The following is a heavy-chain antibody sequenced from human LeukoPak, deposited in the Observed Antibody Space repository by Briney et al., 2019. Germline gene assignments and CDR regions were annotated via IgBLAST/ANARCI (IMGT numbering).Heavy chain of an antibody. CDR1: GFTFSSYA. Sequence: GGSLRLSCAASGFTFSSYAMSWVRQAPGKGLEWVSAISGSGGSTYYADSMKGRFTISRDNSKNTLYLQMNSLRAEDTAVYYCAKDMVFGELSHFDYWGQGTLVTVSS. V-gene: IGHV3-23*01. CDR2: ISGSGGST. D-gene: IGHD3-10*02. CDR3: AKDMVFGELSHFDY. J-gene: IGHJ4*02.